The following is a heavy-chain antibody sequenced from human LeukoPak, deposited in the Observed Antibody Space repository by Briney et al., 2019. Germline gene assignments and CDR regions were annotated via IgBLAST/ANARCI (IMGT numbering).Heavy chain of an antibody. J-gene: IGHJ4*02. V-gene: IGHV3-64D*06. CDR2: ISSNGGST. CDR3: VKAAAAGQWLPD. CDR1: GFTFSSYF. D-gene: IGHD6-19*01. Sequence: PGGSLRLSCSGSGFTFSSYFMHWVRQAPGKGLEYVSAISSNGGSTYYADSVKGRFTISRDNSKNTLYLQMSSLRAEDTAVYYCVKAAAAGQWLPDWGQGTLVTVSS.